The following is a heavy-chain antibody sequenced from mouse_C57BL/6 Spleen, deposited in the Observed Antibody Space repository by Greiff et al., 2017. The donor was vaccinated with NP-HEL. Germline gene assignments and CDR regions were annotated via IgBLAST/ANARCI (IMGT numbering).Heavy chain of an antibody. D-gene: IGHD1-1*01. V-gene: IGHV1-50*01. CDR3: ARRGTVVATEGY. CDR2: IDPSDSYT. Sequence: QVQLQQSGAELVKPGASVKLSCKASGYTFTSYWMQWVKQRPGQGLEWIGEIDPSDSYTNYNQKFKGKATLTVDTSSSTAYMQLSSLTSEDSAVYYCARRGTVVATEGYWGQGTTLTVSS. CDR1: GYTFTSYW. J-gene: IGHJ2*01.